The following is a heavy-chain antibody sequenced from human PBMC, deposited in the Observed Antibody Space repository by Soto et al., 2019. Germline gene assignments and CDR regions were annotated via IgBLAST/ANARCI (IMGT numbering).Heavy chain of an antibody. V-gene: IGHV3-15*01. CDR1: GFTFSNAW. Sequence: KLGGSLRLSCAASGFTFSNAWMSWVRQAPGKGLEWVGRIKSKTDGGTTDYAAPVKGRFTISRDDSKNTLYLQMNSLKTEDTAVYYCTKLRSYYSPYYFDYWGQGTLVTVSS. CDR2: IKSKTDGGTT. CDR3: TKLRSYYSPYYFDY. D-gene: IGHD1-26*01. J-gene: IGHJ4*02.